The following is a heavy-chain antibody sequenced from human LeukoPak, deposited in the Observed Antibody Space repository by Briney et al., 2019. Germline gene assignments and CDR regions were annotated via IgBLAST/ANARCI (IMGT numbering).Heavy chain of an antibody. CDR2: ITGSSSHI. V-gene: IGHV3-21*01. Sequence: GGSLRLSCAASGFTFSSYSMNWVRQAPGKGLEWVSSITGSSSHIYYADSVKGRFTISRDNAKKSLYLQMNSLRAEDTAVYYCAREGVGVTDDAFDIWGQGTMVTVSS. CDR3: AREGVGVTDDAFDI. CDR1: GFTFSSYS. D-gene: IGHD1-26*01. J-gene: IGHJ3*02.